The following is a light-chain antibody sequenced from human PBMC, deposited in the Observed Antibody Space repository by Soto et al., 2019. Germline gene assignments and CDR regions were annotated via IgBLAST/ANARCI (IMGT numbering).Light chain of an antibody. CDR2: GAS. Sequence: EIVLTQSPGTLSLSPGERASLSCRASQSVRSSSLAWYQQKPGQPPRLLIYGASSRATGIPDRFSGSGSGTDFTRTISRLEPEEFAVYFCQQYGDSPDTDRWTFGPGTKVEIK. CDR3: QQYGDSPDTDRWT. CDR1: QSVRSSS. V-gene: IGKV3-20*01. J-gene: IGKJ1*01.